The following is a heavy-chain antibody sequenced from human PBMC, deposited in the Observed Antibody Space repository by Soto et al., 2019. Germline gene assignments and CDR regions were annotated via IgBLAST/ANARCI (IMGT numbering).Heavy chain of an antibody. V-gene: IGHV3-53*01. CDR1: GFTVSNNY. CDR3: ASTGRGSSGMDV. CDR2: IYSGGTT. J-gene: IGHJ6*02. Sequence: GWSLRLSCAASGFTVSNNYMSWVRQAPGKGLELVSLIYSGGTTYYADSVKGRFTISRDNSKNTLYLQMNSLRAEDTALYYCASTGRGSSGMDVWGQGTTVTVSS.